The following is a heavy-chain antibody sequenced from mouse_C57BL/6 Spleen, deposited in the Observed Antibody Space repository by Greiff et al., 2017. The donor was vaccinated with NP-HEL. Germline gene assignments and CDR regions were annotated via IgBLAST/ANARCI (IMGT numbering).Heavy chain of an antibody. CDR2: IYPGDGDT. J-gene: IGHJ4*01. D-gene: IGHD1-1*01. CDR3: ARPYYYGSSGYAMDY. Sequence: QVQLKQSGAELVKPGASVKISCKASGYAFSSYWMNWVKQRPGKGLEWIGQIYPGDGDTNYNGKFKGKATLTADKSSSTAYMQLSSLTSEDSAVYFCARPYYYGSSGYAMDYWGQGTSVTVSS. CDR1: GYAFSSYW. V-gene: IGHV1-80*01.